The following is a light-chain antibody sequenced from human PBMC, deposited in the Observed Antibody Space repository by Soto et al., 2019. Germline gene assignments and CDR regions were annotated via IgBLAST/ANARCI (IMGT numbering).Light chain of an antibody. Sequence: GDRIIISCRASESISRWLAWYQQKPGKAPKLLIYKASTLESGVPSWFSASGSGTEFTLTISSLQPDDSATYFGHQYSASHSFGGGTKVEIK. CDR2: KAS. CDR3: HQYSASHS. CDR1: ESISRW. V-gene: IGKV1-5*03. J-gene: IGKJ4*01.